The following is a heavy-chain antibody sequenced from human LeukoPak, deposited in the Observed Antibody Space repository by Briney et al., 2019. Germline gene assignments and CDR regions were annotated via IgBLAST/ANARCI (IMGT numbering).Heavy chain of an antibody. CDR1: GGSVSSGSYY. D-gene: IGHD6-13*01. V-gene: IGHV4-61*01. J-gene: IGHJ4*02. CDR2: IYYSGST. CDR3: ARVYRYSSSWYYFDY. Sequence: SETLSLTCTVSGGSVSSGSYYWSWIRQPPGKGLEWIGYIYYSGSTNYNPSLKSRVTISVDTSKNQFSLKLSSVTAADTAVYYCARVYRYSSSWYYFDYWGQGTLVTVSS.